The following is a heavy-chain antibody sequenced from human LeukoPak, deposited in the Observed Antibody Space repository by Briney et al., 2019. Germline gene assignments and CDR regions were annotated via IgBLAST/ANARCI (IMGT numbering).Heavy chain of an antibody. CDR1: GFTFSDHY. Sequence: GGSLRLSCAASGFTFSDHYIDWVRQAPGRGLEWIGLIRNRANGQTSVYAASVSGRFTISRDDSKNSVYLQMNTLRAEDTAVYYCATTKQARRYFDYWGQGTLVTVSS. V-gene: IGHV3-72*01. D-gene: IGHD1-1*01. CDR2: IRNRANGQTS. CDR3: ATTKQARRYFDY. J-gene: IGHJ4*02.